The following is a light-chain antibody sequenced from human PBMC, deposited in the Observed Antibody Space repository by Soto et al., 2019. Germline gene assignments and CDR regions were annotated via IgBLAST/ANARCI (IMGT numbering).Light chain of an antibody. V-gene: IGKV3-11*01. CDR1: QSVSSY. Sequence: EIVLTQSPATLSLSPGERATLSCRASQSVSSYLAWYQQKPGQAPRLLIYDASNRATGIPARFSGSGSGTDFTLTISRLEPEDLAVYYCQQRRNWLTFGGGTKVEIK. CDR2: DAS. J-gene: IGKJ4*01. CDR3: QQRRNWLT.